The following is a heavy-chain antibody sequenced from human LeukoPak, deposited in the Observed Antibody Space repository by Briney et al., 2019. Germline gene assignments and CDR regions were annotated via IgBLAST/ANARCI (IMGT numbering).Heavy chain of an antibody. D-gene: IGHD5-24*01. CDR3: ARGGRWLQWYYFDY. V-gene: IGHV4-31*03. CDR2: IYYSGST. Sequence: SQTLSLTCTVSGGSISSGGYYWSWIRQHPGKGLEWIGYIYYSGSTYYNPSLKSRVTISVDTSKNQFSLKLSSVTAADTAVYYCARGGRWLQWYYFDYWGQGTLVPVSS. J-gene: IGHJ4*02. CDR1: GGSISSGGYY.